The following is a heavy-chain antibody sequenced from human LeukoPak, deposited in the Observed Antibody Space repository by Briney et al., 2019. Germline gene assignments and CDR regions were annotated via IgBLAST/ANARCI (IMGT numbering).Heavy chain of an antibody. D-gene: IGHD6-19*01. CDR2: ISAYNGNT. CDR1: GYTFTSYG. Sequence: ASVTVSCMASGYTFTSYGISWVRQAPGQGVEWMGWISAYNGNTNYAQKLQGRVTMTTDTSTSTAYMELGSLRSDDTAVYYCARNSIAVAFDYWGQGTLVTVSS. J-gene: IGHJ4*02. V-gene: IGHV1-18*01. CDR3: ARNSIAVAFDY.